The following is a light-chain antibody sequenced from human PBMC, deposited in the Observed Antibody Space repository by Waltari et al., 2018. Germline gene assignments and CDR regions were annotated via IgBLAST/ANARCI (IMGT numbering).Light chain of an antibody. J-gene: IGKJ3*01. Sequence: EIVLTQSPATLSLSPGDRATLSCRASQSVSKYLAWYQQKPGQAPRLLIYDASNRATGIPARFSGSGSGTDFILTISSLEPEDFAVYYCQQRSTWPPFTFGHGTTLDI. CDR2: DAS. V-gene: IGKV3-11*01. CDR3: QQRSTWPPFT. CDR1: QSVSKY.